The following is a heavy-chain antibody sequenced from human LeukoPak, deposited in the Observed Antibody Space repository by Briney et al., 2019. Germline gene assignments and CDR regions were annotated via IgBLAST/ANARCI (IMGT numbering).Heavy chain of an antibody. CDR3: ARRNNNDAFDI. D-gene: IGHD1-14*01. J-gene: IGHJ3*02. CDR2: IYSGGST. CDR1: GFTASSNY. Sequence: PGGSLRPSCAASGFTASSNYMSWVRQAPGKGLEWVSVIYSGGSTYYADSVKGRFTISRDNSKNTLSLQMNSLRAEDTAVYYCARRNNNDAFDIWGQGTMVTVSS. V-gene: IGHV3-53*01.